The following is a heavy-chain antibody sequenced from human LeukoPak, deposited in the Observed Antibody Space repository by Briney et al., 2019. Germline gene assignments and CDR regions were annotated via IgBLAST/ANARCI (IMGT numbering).Heavy chain of an antibody. CDR3: ARGRGYSSLVKRLLIAYWFDP. CDR1: GGTFSSYA. CDR2: IIPIFGTA. V-gene: IGHV1-69*01. D-gene: IGHD5-18*01. J-gene: IGHJ5*02. Sequence: GASVKVSRKASGGTFSSYAISWVRQAPGQGLEWMGGIIPIFGTANYAQKFQGRVTITADESTSTAYMELSSLRSEDTAVYYCARGRGYSSLVKRLLIAYWFDPWGQGTLVTVSS.